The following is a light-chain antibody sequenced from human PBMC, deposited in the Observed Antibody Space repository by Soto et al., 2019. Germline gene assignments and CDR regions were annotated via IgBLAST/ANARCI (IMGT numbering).Light chain of an antibody. CDR3: TSYTNRFTYV. V-gene: IGLV2-14*01. CDR2: EVT. Sequence: QSALTQPASVSGSPGQSITIFCTGTSSDVGGYDYVSWYQQHPDKAPKLMIYEVTNRPSGVSNRFSGSKSGNTASLTISGLLAEDEADYYCTSYTNRFTYVFGTGTQLTVL. CDR1: SSDVGGYDY. J-gene: IGLJ1*01.